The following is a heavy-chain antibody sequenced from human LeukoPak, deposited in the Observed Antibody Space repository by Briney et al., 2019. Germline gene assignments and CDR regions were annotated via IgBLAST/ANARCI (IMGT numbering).Heavy chain of an antibody. CDR2: INQSGRT. V-gene: IGHV4-61*08. Sequence: SETLSLTCTVSGGSVSSGGYYWSWIRQPPGKGLEWIGEINQSGRTNHNPSLKSRVTTSVDTSKNQFSLKLSSVTAADTAVYYCARFNIAVAGSYAFDMWGQGTMVTVSS. CDR1: GGSVSSGGYY. J-gene: IGHJ3*02. CDR3: ARFNIAVAGSYAFDM. D-gene: IGHD6-13*01.